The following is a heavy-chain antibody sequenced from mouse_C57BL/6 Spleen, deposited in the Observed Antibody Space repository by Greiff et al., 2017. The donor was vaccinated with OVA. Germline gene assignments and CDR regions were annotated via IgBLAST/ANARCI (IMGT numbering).Heavy chain of an antibody. J-gene: IGHJ1*03. CDR3: ARSSYGYDPYWYFDV. V-gene: IGHV5-17*01. Sequence: EVQLVESGGGLVKPGGSLKLSCAASGFTFSDYGMHWVRQAPEKGLEWVAYISSGSSTIYYADTVKGRFTISRDNAKNTLFLQMTSLRSEDTAMYYCARSSYGYDPYWYFDVWGTGTTVTVSS. D-gene: IGHD2-2*01. CDR1: GFTFSDYG. CDR2: ISSGSSTI.